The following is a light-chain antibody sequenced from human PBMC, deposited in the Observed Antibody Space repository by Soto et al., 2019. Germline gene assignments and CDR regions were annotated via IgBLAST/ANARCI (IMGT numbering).Light chain of an antibody. CDR2: GAS. CDR3: QQYGGSAFT. CDR1: QSVANNY. V-gene: IGKV3-20*01. J-gene: IGKJ2*01. Sequence: EIVWTQSPGTLSLSPGERDTLSCRASQSVANNYLAWFQQKPGQAPRLLIYGASSRATGIADRFSGSGSGTDFTLTISRLEPEEYAVYYCQQYGGSAFTFGQGTKLEVK.